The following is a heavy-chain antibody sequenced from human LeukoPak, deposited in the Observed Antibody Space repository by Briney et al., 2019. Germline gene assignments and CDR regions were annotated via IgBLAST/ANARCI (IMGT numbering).Heavy chain of an antibody. Sequence: GGSLRLSCAASGFTFDDYAMHWVRQAPGKGLEWVSGISWNSGSIGYADSVKGRFTISRDNAKNSLYLQMNSLRAEDTALYYCAKDITTVVLGVLGSWGQGTLVTVSS. V-gene: IGHV3-9*01. J-gene: IGHJ4*02. D-gene: IGHD3-10*01. CDR2: ISWNSGSI. CDR3: AKDITTVVLGVLGS. CDR1: GFTFDDYA.